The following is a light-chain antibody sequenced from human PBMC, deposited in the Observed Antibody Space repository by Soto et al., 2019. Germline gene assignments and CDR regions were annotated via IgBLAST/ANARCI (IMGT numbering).Light chain of an antibody. Sequence: QSVLTQPPSASGSPGQSVTISCTGTSRDVGGYDFVSWYRQYPGKAPTVMIYEVSKRPSGVPDRFSGSKSGNTASLTVSGLQAEDEADYYCSSYAGTTLYVFGTGTKLTVL. J-gene: IGLJ1*01. CDR2: EVS. CDR3: SSYAGTTLYV. CDR1: SRDVGGYDF. V-gene: IGLV2-8*01.